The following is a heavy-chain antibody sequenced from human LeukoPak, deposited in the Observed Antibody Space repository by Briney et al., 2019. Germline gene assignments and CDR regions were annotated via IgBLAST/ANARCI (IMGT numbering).Heavy chain of an antibody. Sequence: GGSLRLSCEVSGFTFSSYHMNWVRQAPGKGLEWVSSIGSSSSYIYYADSMTGRFTISRDNAKNSLYLQMNSLRAEDTAMYYCARRATTERGHSYGLDYWGQGTLVTVSS. CDR1: GFTFSSYH. CDR2: IGSSSSYI. J-gene: IGHJ4*02. D-gene: IGHD5-18*01. CDR3: ARRATTERGHSYGLDY. V-gene: IGHV3-21*01.